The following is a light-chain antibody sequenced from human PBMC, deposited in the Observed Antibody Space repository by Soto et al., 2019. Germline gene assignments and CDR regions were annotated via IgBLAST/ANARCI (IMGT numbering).Light chain of an antibody. Sequence: EIVLTQSPATLSLSPGEGATLSCRASQSVSSYLAWYQQKPGQAPRLLIHDASDRATGIPARFSGSGSGTDFTLTISSLAPEDLAVYYCQQRSTWPFTFGPGTKVDLK. CDR3: QQRSTWPFT. V-gene: IGKV3-11*01. CDR1: QSVSSY. J-gene: IGKJ3*01. CDR2: DAS.